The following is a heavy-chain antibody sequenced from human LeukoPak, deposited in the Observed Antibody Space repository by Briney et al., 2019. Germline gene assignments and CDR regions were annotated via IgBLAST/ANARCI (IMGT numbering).Heavy chain of an antibody. CDR2: IRGSGSYT. CDR3: ATEDCSGGSCYFFPFDY. CDR1: GLIFSAYN. Sequence: GGSLRLSCEVSGLIFSAYNMNWVRQAPGKGLEWFSCIRGSGSYTYYADSVQGRFTISRDNAKNTLFLQLNSLRDEDTAVYYCATEDCSGGSCYFFPFDYWGQGTLVTVSS. V-gene: IGHV3-21*01. D-gene: IGHD2-15*01. J-gene: IGHJ4*02.